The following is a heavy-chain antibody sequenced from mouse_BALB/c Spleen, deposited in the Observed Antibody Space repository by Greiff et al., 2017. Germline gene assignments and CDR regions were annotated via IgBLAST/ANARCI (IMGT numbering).Heavy chain of an antibody. J-gene: IGHJ3*01. CDR2: ILPGSGST. CDR3: ARNGLRRGAWFAY. D-gene: IGHD2-2*01. Sequence: QVQLQQSGAELMKPGASVKISCKATGYTFSSYWIEWVKQRPGHGLEWIGEILPGSGSTNYNEKFKGKATFTADTSSNTAYMQLSSLTSEDSAVYYCARNGLRRGAWFAYWGQGTLVTVSA. V-gene: IGHV1-9*01. CDR1: GYTFSSYW.